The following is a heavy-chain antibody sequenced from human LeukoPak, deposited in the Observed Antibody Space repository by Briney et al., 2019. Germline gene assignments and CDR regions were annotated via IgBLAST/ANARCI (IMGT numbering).Heavy chain of an antibody. CDR2: IKQDGSEK. CDR3: ARESRGYNYGYCFDY. Sequence: GGSLRLSCAASGFTLSNYWMSWVRQAPGKGLEWVANIKQDGSEKNYVDSVKGRFTISRDNAKNSLYLQMNSLRAEDTAVYYCARESRGYNYGYCFDYWGQGTLVTVSS. V-gene: IGHV3-7*01. CDR1: GFTLSNYW. D-gene: IGHD5-18*01. J-gene: IGHJ4*02.